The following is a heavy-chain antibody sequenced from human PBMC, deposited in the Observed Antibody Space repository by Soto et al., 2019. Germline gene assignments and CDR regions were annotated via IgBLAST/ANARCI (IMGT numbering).Heavy chain of an antibody. CDR1: GSTFSRYA. Sequence: SVKLSSKAPGSTFSRYAITWVRQSPGQGLEWMGGIIPIFGTANYAQKFQGRVTITADESTSTAYMELSSLRSEDTAVYYCARSLEYCSSTSCYQVDASQYYYYYGLDIWGQGTTVTVSS. D-gene: IGHD2-2*01. CDR3: ARSLEYCSSTSCYQVDASQYYYYYGLDI. V-gene: IGHV1-69*13. J-gene: IGHJ6*02. CDR2: IIPIFGTA.